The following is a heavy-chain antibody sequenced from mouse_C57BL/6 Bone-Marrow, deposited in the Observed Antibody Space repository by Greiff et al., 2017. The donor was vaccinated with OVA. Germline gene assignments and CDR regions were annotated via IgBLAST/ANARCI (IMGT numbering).Heavy chain of an antibody. CDR2: ISDGGSYT. J-gene: IGHJ1*03. CDR1: GFTFSSYA. D-gene: IGHD2-5*01. Sequence: EVKVVESGGGLVKPGGSLKLSCAASGFTFSSYAMSWVRQTPEKRLEWVATISDGGSYTYYPDNVKGRFTISRDNAKNNLYLQMSHLKSEDTAMYYCASYSIWYFDVWGTGTTVTVSS. CDR3: ASYSIWYFDV. V-gene: IGHV5-4*03.